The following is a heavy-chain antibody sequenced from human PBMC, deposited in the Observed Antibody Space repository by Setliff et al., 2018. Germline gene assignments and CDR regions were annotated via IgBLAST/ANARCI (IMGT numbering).Heavy chain of an antibody. V-gene: IGHV1-18*01. CDR1: GYTFNDYG. J-gene: IGHJ4*02. CDR3: SRLVRYCTKTTCQRLSGGEF. D-gene: IGHD2-8*01. Sequence: PSVKVSCKTSGYTFNDYGITWVRQVPGQGLEWMGWISSYTGKTYYAEKLQGRVTLTTDTSTSTAYLELRSLESDDTAVYYCSRLVRYCTKTTCQRLSGGEFWGQGTLVTVSS. CDR2: ISSYTGKT.